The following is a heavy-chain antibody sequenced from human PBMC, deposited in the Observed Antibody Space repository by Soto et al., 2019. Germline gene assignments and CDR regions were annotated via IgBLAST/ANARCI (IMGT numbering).Heavy chain of an antibody. J-gene: IGHJ4*02. Sequence: QVQLVESGGGVVQPGRSLRLSCAASGFTFSSYGMHWVRQAPGKGLEWVAVISYDGSNKYYADSVKGRFTISRDNSKNTLYLQMNSLRAEDTAVYYCAKDLLRGYYYDSSGYGFFDYWGQGTLVTVSS. CDR2: ISYDGSNK. CDR1: GFTFSSYG. D-gene: IGHD3-22*01. CDR3: AKDLLRGYYYDSSGYGFFDY. V-gene: IGHV3-30*18.